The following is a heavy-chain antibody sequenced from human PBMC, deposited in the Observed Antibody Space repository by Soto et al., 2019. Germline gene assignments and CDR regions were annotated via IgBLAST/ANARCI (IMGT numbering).Heavy chain of an antibody. CDR2: IRSKTNSYAT. D-gene: IGHD6-19*01. J-gene: IGHJ4*02. Sequence: GGCLGLSCAASGFSFGGSAMHWVRQASGKGLEWVGHIRSKTNSYATAYAESVKGRFTISRDDSMNTAYLQMNSLKTEDTAVYFCTRQTDAVQWLVVPTDYNFDYWGQGTLVTVSS. CDR1: GFSFGGSA. CDR3: TRQTDAVQWLVVPTDYNFDY. V-gene: IGHV3-73*01.